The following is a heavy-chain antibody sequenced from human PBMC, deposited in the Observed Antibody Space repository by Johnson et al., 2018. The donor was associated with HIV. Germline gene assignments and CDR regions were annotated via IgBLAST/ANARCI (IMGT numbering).Heavy chain of an antibody. CDR3: AKGRSGGSGAFDI. CDR1: GFTFSSYA. J-gene: IGHJ3*02. V-gene: IGHV3-30*04. Sequence: QVQLVESGGGVVQPGTSLRLSCAASGFTFSSYALHWVRQAPGQGLEWAAVISYHGRDKYYADSVKGRFTISRDNSKNTLYVQMNRLRTEDTAVYFCAKGRSGGSGAFDIWGQGTMVTVSS. D-gene: IGHD3-10*01. CDR2: ISYHGRDK.